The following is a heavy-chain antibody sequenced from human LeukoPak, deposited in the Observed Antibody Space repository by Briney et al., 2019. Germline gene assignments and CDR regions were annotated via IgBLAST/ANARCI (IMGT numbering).Heavy chain of an antibody. D-gene: IGHD6-19*01. J-gene: IGHJ4*02. Sequence: ASVKVSCKASGYTFSSYGISWVRQAPGQGLEWMGWITANNGNTNYAQKFQGRVTISSDTSASTAYMELRSLRSDDTAVYYCARAQYSNGWYEKYWGPGTLVTVSS. CDR2: ITANNGNT. CDR1: GYTFSSYG. CDR3: ARAQYSNGWYEKY. V-gene: IGHV1-18*01.